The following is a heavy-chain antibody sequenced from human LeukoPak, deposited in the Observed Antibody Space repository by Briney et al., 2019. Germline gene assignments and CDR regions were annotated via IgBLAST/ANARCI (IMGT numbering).Heavy chain of an antibody. J-gene: IGHJ6*03. V-gene: IGHV4-59*12. CDR1: GGSISSYY. CDR3: AREGYGDSLGYYYMDV. CDR2: IYYSGST. D-gene: IGHD4-17*01. Sequence: SETLSLTCTVSGGSISSYYWSWIRQPPGKGLEWIGYIYYSGSTNYNPSLKSRVTMSVDTSKNQFSLKLSSVTAADTAVYYCAREGYGDSLGYYYMDVWGKGTTVTVSS.